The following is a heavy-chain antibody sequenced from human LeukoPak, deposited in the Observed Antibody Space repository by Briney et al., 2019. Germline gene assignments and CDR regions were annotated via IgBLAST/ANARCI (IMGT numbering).Heavy chain of an antibody. CDR3: ARGRAARGYYGMDV. Sequence: GGSLRLSCAASGFTFSSYAMSWVRQAPGKGLEWVSAISGSGGSTYYADSVKGRFTISRDNAKNSLYLQMNSLRAEDTAVYYCARGRAARGYYGMDVWGQGTTVTVSS. D-gene: IGHD6-13*01. CDR2: ISGSGGST. V-gene: IGHV3-23*01. CDR1: GFTFSSYA. J-gene: IGHJ6*02.